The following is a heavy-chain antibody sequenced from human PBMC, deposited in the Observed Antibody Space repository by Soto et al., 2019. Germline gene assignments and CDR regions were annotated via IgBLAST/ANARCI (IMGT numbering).Heavy chain of an antibody. CDR2: IRYDGSNK. V-gene: IGHV3-33*01. J-gene: IGHJ4*02. Sequence: QVQLVESGGGVVQPGRSLRLSCAASGFTFSSYGMHWVRQAPGKGLEWVAVIRYDGSNKYYADSVKGRFTISRDNSKNTLYLQMNSLRAEDTAVYYCARARGVSSGYYYFDYWGQGTLVTVSS. CDR1: GFTFSSYG. CDR3: ARARGVSSGYYYFDY. D-gene: IGHD3-22*01.